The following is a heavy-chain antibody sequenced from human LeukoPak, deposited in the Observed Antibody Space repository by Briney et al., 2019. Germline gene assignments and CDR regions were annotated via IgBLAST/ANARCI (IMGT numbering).Heavy chain of an antibody. CDR1: GFTFSSYW. Sequence: GGSLRLSCAASGFTFSSYWMSWVRQAPGKGLEWVANIKQDGSEKYYVDSVKGRFTISRDNAKNSLYLQMNSLRAEDTAVYYCAREYSSGRYYFDYWGQGTLVNVSS. CDR2: IKQDGSEK. V-gene: IGHV3-7*01. CDR3: AREYSSGRYYFDY. D-gene: IGHD6-19*01. J-gene: IGHJ4*02.